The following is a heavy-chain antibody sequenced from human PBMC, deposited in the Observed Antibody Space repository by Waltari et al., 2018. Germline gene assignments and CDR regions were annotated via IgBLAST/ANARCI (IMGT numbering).Heavy chain of an antibody. CDR2: ISGSWWST. CDR1: GFTFSSYA. J-gene: IGHJ4*02. V-gene: IGHV3-23*01. Sequence: EVQLLESGGGLVQPGGYLRLSCAASGFTFSSYAMSWVRQAPGKGLEWVSAISGSWWSTYYADSVKGRFTISRDNSKNTLYLKMNSLRAEDTAVYYCAKDPLYDSSGYSDYWGQGTLVTVSS. D-gene: IGHD3-22*01. CDR3: AKDPLYDSSGYSDY.